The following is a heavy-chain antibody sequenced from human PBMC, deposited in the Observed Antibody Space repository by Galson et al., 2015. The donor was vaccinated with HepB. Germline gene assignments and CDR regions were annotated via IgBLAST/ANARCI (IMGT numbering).Heavy chain of an antibody. Sequence: SLRLSCAASGSTFRNSGLHWVRRAPGRGLEWLAVISYDGSKKYYADSVKGRFTISRDIFKNTVYLQMNSLRAEDTAVYYCAKIYGDEEDVWGQGTTVTVSS. D-gene: IGHD4-17*01. CDR1: GSTFRNSG. CDR2: ISYDGSKK. J-gene: IGHJ6*02. CDR3: AKIYGDEEDV. V-gene: IGHV3-30*18.